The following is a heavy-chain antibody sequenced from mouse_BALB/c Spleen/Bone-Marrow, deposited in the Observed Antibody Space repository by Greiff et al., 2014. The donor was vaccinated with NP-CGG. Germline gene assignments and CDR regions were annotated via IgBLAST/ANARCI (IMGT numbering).Heavy chain of an antibody. CDR1: GYTFTSYT. J-gene: IGHJ3*01. CDR2: IVPSSGYT. D-gene: IGHD4-1*01. CDR3: AREARTGAWFAC. Sequence: VKLMESGAELARPGASVKMSCKASGYTFTSYTIQWVKRRPGQGLEWVGYIVPSSGYTDYNQNFKDKTTLTADKSSSTAYMQLSSLTSADSAVYYCAREARTGAWFACWGQGTLVTVSA. V-gene: IGHV1-4*02.